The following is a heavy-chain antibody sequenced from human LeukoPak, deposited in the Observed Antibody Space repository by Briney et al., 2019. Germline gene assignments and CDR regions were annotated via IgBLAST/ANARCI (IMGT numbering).Heavy chain of an antibody. D-gene: IGHD2-2*01. J-gene: IGHJ4*02. CDR2: ISGSGGST. CDR1: GFTFSTYA. Sequence: VQPGGSLRLSCAASGFTFSTYAMTWVRQAPGKGLEWVSSISGSGGSTTYADSVKGRFTISRDNSKNTLYLQMNSLRAEDTAIYYCAGYCSSTSCAFEYWGQGTLVTVSP. CDR3: AGYCSSTSCAFEY. V-gene: IGHV3-23*01.